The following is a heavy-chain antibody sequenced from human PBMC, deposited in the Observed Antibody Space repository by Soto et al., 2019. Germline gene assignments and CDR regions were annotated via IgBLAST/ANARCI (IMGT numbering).Heavy chain of an antibody. V-gene: IGHV4-39*01. CDR2: IYYSGST. Sequence: QLQLQESGPGLVKPSETLSLTCTVSGGSISSSSYYWGWIRQPPGKGLEWIGSIYYSGSTYYNPSLKSRVTLSVDTSQNQFSLKLSSVTAADTAVYYCARQNTLPTYSSGWSNWFDPWGQGTLVTVSS. CDR1: GGSISSSSYY. CDR3: ARQNTLPTYSSGWSNWFDP. J-gene: IGHJ5*02. D-gene: IGHD6-19*01.